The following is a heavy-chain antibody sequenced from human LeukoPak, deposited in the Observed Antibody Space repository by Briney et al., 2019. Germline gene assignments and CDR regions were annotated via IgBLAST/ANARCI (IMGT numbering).Heavy chain of an antibody. CDR2: ISYDGLYK. V-gene: IGHV3-30*18. CDR3: AKGEVAVVAASPEY. J-gene: IGHJ4*02. Sequence: GGSLRLSCAASGFTFSSYAMHWVRQSPGKGLEWVAVISYDGLYKYSADSVQGRFNISRDNSKNTLYLQMNSPRREDTALYYCAKGEVAVVAASPEYWGQGTLVTVSS. D-gene: IGHD2-15*01. CDR1: GFTFSSYA.